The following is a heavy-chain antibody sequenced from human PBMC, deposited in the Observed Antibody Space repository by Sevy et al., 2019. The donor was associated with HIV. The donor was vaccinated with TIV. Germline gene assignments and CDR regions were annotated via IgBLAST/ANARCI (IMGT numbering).Heavy chain of an antibody. CDR3: ARDRYYDASGYYYYYYGMDV. Sequence: GGSLRLSCAASGLSVSDNYMNWVRQAPGKGLELVSVIYSDGRTYYADSVKGRFTISRDNSKNTLYLHMYNLRPEDTAMYYCARDRYYDASGYYYYYYGMDVWGQGTTVTVSS. J-gene: IGHJ6*02. CDR1: GLSVSDNY. V-gene: IGHV3-66*01. D-gene: IGHD3-22*01. CDR2: IYSDGRT.